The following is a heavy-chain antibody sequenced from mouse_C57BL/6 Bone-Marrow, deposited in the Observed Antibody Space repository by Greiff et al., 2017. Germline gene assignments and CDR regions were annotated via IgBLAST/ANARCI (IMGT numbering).Heavy chain of an antibody. CDR1: GYSITSGYY. CDR3: ASIYYYGSSYFDY. D-gene: IGHD1-1*01. CDR2: ISYDGSN. J-gene: IGHJ2*01. V-gene: IGHV3-6*01. Sequence: DVQLVESGPGLVKPSQSLSLTCSVTGYSITSGYYWNWIRQFPGNKLEWMGYISYDGSNNYNPSLKNRISITRDTSKNQFFLKLNSVTTEDTATYYCASIYYYGSSYFDYWGQGTTLTVSS.